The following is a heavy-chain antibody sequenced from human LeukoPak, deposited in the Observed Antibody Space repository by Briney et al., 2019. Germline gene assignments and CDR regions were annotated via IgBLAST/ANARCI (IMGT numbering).Heavy chain of an antibody. CDR1: GGSFSGSY. Sequence: KPSETLSLTCAVYGGSFSGSYWSWIRQPPGKGLEWIGEINHSGSTNYNPSLKSRVTISVDTSKNQFSLKLSSVTAADTAVYYCARGFISGWGFSYWFDPWGQGTLVTVSS. CDR2: INHSGST. D-gene: IGHD6-19*01. CDR3: ARGFISGWGFSYWFDP. J-gene: IGHJ5*02. V-gene: IGHV4-34*01.